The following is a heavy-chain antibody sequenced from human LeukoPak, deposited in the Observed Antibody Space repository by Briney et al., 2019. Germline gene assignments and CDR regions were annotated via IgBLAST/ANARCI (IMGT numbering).Heavy chain of an antibody. J-gene: IGHJ6*02. CDR1: GFTLGDHA. Sequence: GGSLRLSCTTSGFTLGDHAMSWVRQAPGKGLEWVGFIRSNAYRGTTEYAASVKGRFTISRDDSKSAVYLQMNGLKSEDTAIYYCSRGPIQLWVHNGVGVWGQGTTVTVSS. CDR3: SRGPIQLWVHNGVGV. D-gene: IGHD5-18*01. CDR2: IRSNAYRGTT. V-gene: IGHV3-49*04.